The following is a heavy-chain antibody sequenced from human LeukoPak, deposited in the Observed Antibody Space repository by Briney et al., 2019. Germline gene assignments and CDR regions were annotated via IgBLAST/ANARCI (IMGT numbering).Heavy chain of an antibody. CDR3: ARPLRDGSYDAFDI. Sequence: GESLKISCKGSGYSFTSYWIGWVRQMPGKGLEWMGIIYPGDSLTRYSPSFQGHVTISADRSITTAYLQWSSLTAADTAMYYCARPLRDGSYDAFDIWGQGTRVTVSS. CDR1: GYSFTSYW. CDR2: IYPGDSLT. J-gene: IGHJ3*02. V-gene: IGHV5-51*01. D-gene: IGHD2-15*01.